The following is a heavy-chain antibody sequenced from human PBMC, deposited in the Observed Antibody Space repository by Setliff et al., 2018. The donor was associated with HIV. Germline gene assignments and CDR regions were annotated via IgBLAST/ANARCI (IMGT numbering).Heavy chain of an antibody. CDR1: GDSISRRIYY. Sequence: PSETLSLTCTVSGDSISRRIYYWGWIRQPPGKGLEWIGNFYYSGSSHYNPSLKSRVTISVDTSKNQFSLKLISVSAADTAVYYCAKLLPAADMAREIDSWGQGTLFTVSS. CDR2: FYYSGSS. J-gene: IGHJ4*02. CDR3: AKLLPAADMAREIDS. V-gene: IGHV4-39*01. D-gene: IGHD2-2*01.